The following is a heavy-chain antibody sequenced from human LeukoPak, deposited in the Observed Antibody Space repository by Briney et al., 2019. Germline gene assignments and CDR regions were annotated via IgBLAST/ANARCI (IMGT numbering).Heavy chain of an antibody. CDR3: ASEYGSGSYSDY. CDR2: IYSSEIT. J-gene: IGHJ4*02. V-gene: IGHV4-61*02. D-gene: IGHD3-10*01. Sequence: SQTLSLTCTVSGGSISSGTYYWSWLRQPAGKGLEWIGRIYSSEITNYNPSLKSRVTISVDTSKNQFSLKLNSVTAADTAVYYCASEYGSGSYSDYWGQGTLVTVSS. CDR1: GGSISSGTYY.